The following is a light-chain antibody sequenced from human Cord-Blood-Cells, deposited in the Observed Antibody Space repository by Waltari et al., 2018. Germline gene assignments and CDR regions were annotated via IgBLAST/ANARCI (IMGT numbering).Light chain of an antibody. V-gene: IGLV3-25*03. CDR3: QSADSSGTWV. J-gene: IGLJ3*02. Sequence: SYELPQPPSVSVSPGKTARLTCSGHALQKQYAYWYPQKAGQAPVLVIYKDSERPSGIPERFSGSSSGTTVTLTISGVQAEDEADYYCQSADSSGTWVFGGGTKLTVL. CDR1: ALQKQY. CDR2: KDS.